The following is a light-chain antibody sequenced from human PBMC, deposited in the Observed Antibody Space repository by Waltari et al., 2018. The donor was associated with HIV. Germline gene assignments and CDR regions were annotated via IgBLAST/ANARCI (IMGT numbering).Light chain of an antibody. Sequence: QPVVTQPPSSSASPGESARLTCTLPSDINVGDYHIYWYQPKPGSPPRFLLYYNSDSDKGQGSGVPSRFSGSKDASANAGILLISGLQSEDEAYYYCMIWPGNVWVFGGGTELTVL. CDR1: SDINVGDYH. J-gene: IGLJ3*02. V-gene: IGLV5-37*01. CDR2: YNSDSDK. CDR3: MIWPGNVWV.